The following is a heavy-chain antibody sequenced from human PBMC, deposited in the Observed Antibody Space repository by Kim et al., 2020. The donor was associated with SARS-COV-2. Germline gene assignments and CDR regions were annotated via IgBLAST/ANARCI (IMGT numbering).Heavy chain of an antibody. J-gene: IGHJ1*01. D-gene: IGHD3-9*01. Sequence: QKFQGRVTITADESTSTAYMELSSLRSEDTAVYYCARDLEEGDILTGFGDWGQGTLVTVSS. V-gene: IGHV1-69*01. CDR3: ARDLEEGDILTGFGD.